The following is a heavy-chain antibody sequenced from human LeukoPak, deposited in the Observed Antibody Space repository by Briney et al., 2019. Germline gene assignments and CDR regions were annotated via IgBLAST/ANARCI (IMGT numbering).Heavy chain of an antibody. CDR1: GFTFSTYA. V-gene: IGHV3-23*01. D-gene: IGHD3-16*01. CDR3: AKEEERFAAWGYFDS. J-gene: IGHJ4*02. CDR2: ISHTGTSI. Sequence: GGSLRLSCAASGFTFSTYAMTWVRQAPGKGPEWVSIISHTGTSIFYADSVKGRFTISRDNSRNTLFLDMNSLRAEDTALYFCAKEEERFAAWGYFDSWGQGSLVTVSS.